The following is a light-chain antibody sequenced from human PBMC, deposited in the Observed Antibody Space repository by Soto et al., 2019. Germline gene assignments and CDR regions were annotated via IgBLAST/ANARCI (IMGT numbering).Light chain of an antibody. CDR1: QSISSY. CDR2: AAS. CDR3: QQSYSTVYT. V-gene: IGKV1-39*01. J-gene: IGKJ2*01. Sequence: DIQMTQSPSSLSASVGDRVTITCRASQSISSYLNWYQQKPGKAPKLLIYAASSLQSGVPPRFSGSGSGTDFTLTISSLQPEDFATYYCQQSYSTVYTFGQGTKVDIK.